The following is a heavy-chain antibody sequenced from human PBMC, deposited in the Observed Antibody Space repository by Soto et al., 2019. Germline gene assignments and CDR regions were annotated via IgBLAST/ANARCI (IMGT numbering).Heavy chain of an antibody. J-gene: IGHJ4*02. CDR1: GFTFSSYA. Sequence: PGGSLRLSCAASGFTFSSYAMSWVRQAPGKGLEWVSTISGSSYSTYYADSVKGRFTISRDNSKNTLYLQMNSLRAEDTAVYYCAPGGYCSGGICYSRRYFAYWGQGTLVTVSS. V-gene: IGHV3-23*01. CDR2: ISGSSYST. CDR3: APGGYCSGGICYSRRYFAY. D-gene: IGHD2-15*01.